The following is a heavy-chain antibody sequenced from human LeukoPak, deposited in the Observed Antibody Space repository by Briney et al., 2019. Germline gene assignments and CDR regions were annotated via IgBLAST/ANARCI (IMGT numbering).Heavy chain of an antibody. D-gene: IGHD5-12*01. CDR1: GGSMNTYY. CDR3: ARGGADAYDVYYLDV. Sequence: PSETLSLTCSVSGGSMNTYYWSWIRQPAGAGLEWIGRIYSSGGTYYNPSLKSRVTVLIDTSRNQFSLNLSSVTAADTAVYYCARGGADAYDVYYLDVWGTGTTVTVSS. J-gene: IGHJ6*03. V-gene: IGHV4-4*07. CDR2: IYSSGGT.